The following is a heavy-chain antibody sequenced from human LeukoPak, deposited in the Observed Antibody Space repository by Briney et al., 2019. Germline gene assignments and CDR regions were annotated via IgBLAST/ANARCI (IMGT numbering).Heavy chain of an antibody. CDR2: IYYSGST. V-gene: IGHV4-59*01. CDR1: GGSISSYY. Sequence: KTSETLSLTCTVSGGSISSYYWSWIRQPPGKGLEWIGYIYYSGSTNYNPSLKSRVTISVDTSKHQFSLKLSSVTAADTAVYYCARDYYRPHSSGWYGFWDYWGQGTLVTVSS. CDR3: ARDYYRPHSSGWYGFWDY. D-gene: IGHD6-19*01. J-gene: IGHJ4*02.